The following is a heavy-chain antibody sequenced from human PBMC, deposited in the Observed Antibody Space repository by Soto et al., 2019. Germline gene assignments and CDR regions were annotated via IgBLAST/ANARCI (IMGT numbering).Heavy chain of an antibody. V-gene: IGHV3-23*01. CDR1: GFTFSSSA. CDR2: LSGSGGST. J-gene: IGHJ3*02. CDR3: AKNIAAAADDAFDI. Sequence: EVQLLESGGGLVQPGGSLRLSCAASGFTFSSSAMSWVRQAPGKGLEWVSALSGSGGSTYYADSVKGRFTISRDNCKNTQYLQMNSVTAEDTTVYYCAKNIAAAADDAFDIWGQGTMVTVSS. D-gene: IGHD6-25*01.